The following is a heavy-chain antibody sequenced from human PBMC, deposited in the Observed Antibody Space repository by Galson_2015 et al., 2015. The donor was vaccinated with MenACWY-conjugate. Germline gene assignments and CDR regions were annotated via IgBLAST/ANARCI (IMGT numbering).Heavy chain of an antibody. CDR1: GIRFRNYG. Sequence: LRLSCATSGIRFRNYGVHWVRQAPGKGLEWVAIIYYDGSNKFYADSVRGRFTISRDNSKSTLFLQMNNQRAEDAALYYCATDQRQNYFDYWGQGTLVTVSS. CDR2: IYYDGSNK. J-gene: IGHJ4*02. V-gene: IGHV3-33*01. CDR3: ATDQRQNYFDY.